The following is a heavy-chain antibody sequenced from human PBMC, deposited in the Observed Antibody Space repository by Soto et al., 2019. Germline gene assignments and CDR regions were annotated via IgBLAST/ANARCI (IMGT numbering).Heavy chain of an antibody. CDR2: IYYSGST. CDR1: GGSISSGDYY. CDR3: ARGFWSGYFWFDP. Sequence: PSETLSLTCTVSGGSISSGDYYWSWIRQPPGKGLEWIGYIYYSGSTYYNPSLKSRVTISVDTSKNQFSLKLSSVTAADTAVYYCARGFWSGYFWFDPWGQGTLVTVSS. J-gene: IGHJ5*02. V-gene: IGHV4-30-4*01. D-gene: IGHD3-3*01.